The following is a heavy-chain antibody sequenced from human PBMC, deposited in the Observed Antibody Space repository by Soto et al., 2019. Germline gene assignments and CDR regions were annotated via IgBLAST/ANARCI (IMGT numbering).Heavy chain of an antibody. V-gene: IGHV1-69*02. CDR2: IIPILGIA. CDR3: ATPVSSGGYNFDYYYGMDV. J-gene: IGHJ6*02. Sequence: QVQLVQSGAEVKKPGSSVKVSCKASGGTFSSYTISWVRQAPGQGLEWMGRIIPILGIANYAQKFQGRVTITADKSTSTPYMELSSLRSEDTAVYYSATPVSSGGYNFDYYYGMDVWGQGTTVTVSS. CDR1: GGTFSSYT. D-gene: IGHD5-12*01.